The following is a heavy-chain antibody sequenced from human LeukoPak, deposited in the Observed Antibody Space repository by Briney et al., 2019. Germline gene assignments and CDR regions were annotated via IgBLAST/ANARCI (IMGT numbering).Heavy chain of an antibody. J-gene: IGHJ4*02. CDR1: GGSFSGYY. CDR2: INHSGST. Sequence: SETLSLTCAVYGGSFSGYYWSWIRQPPGKGLEWIGEINHSGSTNYNPSLKSRVTISVDTSKNQFSLKLSSVTAADTAVYYCARAGYYGSGSYGIYYFDYWGQGTLVTVSS. CDR3: ARAGYYGSGSYGIYYFDY. V-gene: IGHV4-34*01. D-gene: IGHD3-10*01.